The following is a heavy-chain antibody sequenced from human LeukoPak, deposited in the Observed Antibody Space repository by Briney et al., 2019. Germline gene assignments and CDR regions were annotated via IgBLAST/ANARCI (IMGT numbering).Heavy chain of an antibody. CDR1: GFTFSSYA. V-gene: IGHV3-23*01. J-gene: IGHJ4*02. D-gene: IGHD3-22*01. CDR2: ISGSGGST. CDR3: AKSPSGYYYEPHYFDY. Sequence: PGGSLRLSCAASGFTFSSYAMSWVRQAPGKGLEWGSAISGSGGSTYYADSVKGRFTISRDNSKNTLYLQMNSLRAEDTAVYYCAKSPSGYYYEPHYFDYWGQGTLVTVSS.